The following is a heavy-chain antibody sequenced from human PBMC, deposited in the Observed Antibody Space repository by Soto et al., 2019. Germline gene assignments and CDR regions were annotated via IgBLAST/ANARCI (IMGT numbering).Heavy chain of an antibody. CDR1: EFPFTTRA. J-gene: IGHJ4*02. CDR2: ISASGGTT. Sequence: EVQLLESGGGLVQPGWSLRLSFAASEFPFTTRARSWVRQAPGKGLQWVSGISASGGTTYYADSVKGRLTISRDNSKNMLYLLMTSLRDDDTAVYYCTTGTQNFDYWGRGTRVTVSS. CDR3: TTGTQNFDY. V-gene: IGHV3-23*01. D-gene: IGHD3-10*01.